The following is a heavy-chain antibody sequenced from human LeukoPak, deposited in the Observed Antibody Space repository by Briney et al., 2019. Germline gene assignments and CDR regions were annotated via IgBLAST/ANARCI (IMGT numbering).Heavy chain of an antibody. CDR3: AKGAIRTSITCYFDY. J-gene: IGHJ4*02. D-gene: IGHD1-14*01. CDR1: GFTFNSYG. CDR2: IWYVGSNT. V-gene: IGHV3-30*02. Sequence: PGGSLRHSCAASGFTFNSYGMHWVRQAPGKGLEWVAVIWYVGSNTYYADSVKGRFTISRDNSRSTLDLQMNSLRVEDTAVYYCAKGAIRTSITCYFDYWGQGTLVTVSS.